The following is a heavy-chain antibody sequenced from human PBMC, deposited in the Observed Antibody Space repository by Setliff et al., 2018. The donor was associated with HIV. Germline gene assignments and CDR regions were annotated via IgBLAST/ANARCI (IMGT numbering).Heavy chain of an antibody. V-gene: IGHV4-59*01. CDR2: MCHTENGVTT. CDR1: GGSISSDY. Sequence: LSLTCSVSGGSISSDYWNWVRQSPGKGPEWIGNMCHTENGVTTNQNPSLKSRIVMYLDRAKNEFSLSLFSATTADTAVYYCARDRGSGWYGYFQQWGQGSQVTVSS. J-gene: IGHJ1*01. D-gene: IGHD6-19*01. CDR3: ARDRGSGWYGYFQQ.